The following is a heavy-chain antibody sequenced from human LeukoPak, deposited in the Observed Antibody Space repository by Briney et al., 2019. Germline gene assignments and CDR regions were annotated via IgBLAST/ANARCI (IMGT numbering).Heavy chain of an antibody. CDR1: GFRYSSYW. CDR3: ARDGLPFDF. V-gene: IGHV3-7*01. J-gene: IGHJ4*02. CDR2: IKQDGREK. Sequence: PGGSLRLSRAASGFRYSSYWMSGVREAPGKGLEWVANIKQDGREKYYVDSVKGRFTISRDNAKNSLYMQMNGLRAEDRGVYFCARDGLPFDFWGQGTLVSVSS. D-gene: IGHD5-12*01.